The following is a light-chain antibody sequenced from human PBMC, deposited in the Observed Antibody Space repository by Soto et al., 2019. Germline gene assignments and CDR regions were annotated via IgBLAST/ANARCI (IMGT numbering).Light chain of an antibody. CDR1: QSVSSSY. Sequence: EIVLTQSPGTLSLSPGERATLSCRASQSVSSSYLAWYQQKPGQAPRLLIYSASSRATGIPDRFSGSGSGTDFPHTSRRLEPEDFAVYYCQQYGSSPPFGPGTKVDIK. V-gene: IGKV3-20*01. CDR3: QQYGSSPP. J-gene: IGKJ3*01. CDR2: SAS.